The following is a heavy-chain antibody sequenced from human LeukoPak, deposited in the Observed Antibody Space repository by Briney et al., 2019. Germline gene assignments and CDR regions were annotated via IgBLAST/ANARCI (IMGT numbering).Heavy chain of an antibody. D-gene: IGHD6-6*01. Sequence: GGSLRLSCAASGFTFSSYAMHWVRQAPGKGLEYVSAISSNGGSTYYANSVEGRFTISRDNSKNTLYLQMGSLRAEDMAVYYCAREGEDSSSSVDYWGQGTLVTVSS. CDR1: GFTFSSYA. CDR3: AREGEDSSSSVDY. CDR2: ISSNGGST. J-gene: IGHJ4*02. V-gene: IGHV3-64*01.